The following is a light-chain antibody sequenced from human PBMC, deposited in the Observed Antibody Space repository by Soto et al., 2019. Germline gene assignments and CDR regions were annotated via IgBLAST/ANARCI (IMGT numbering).Light chain of an antibody. CDR2: AAS. J-gene: IGKJ1*01. CDR3: QQSYSNPRT. V-gene: IGKV1-8*01. Sequence: AIRMTQSPSSLSASTGDRVTITCRASQGISSYLAWYQQKPGKAPKLLIYAASTLQSGVPSRFSGSGYGTDFTLTISSLQPEDFATYFCQQSYSNPRTFGQGTKVDIK. CDR1: QGISSY.